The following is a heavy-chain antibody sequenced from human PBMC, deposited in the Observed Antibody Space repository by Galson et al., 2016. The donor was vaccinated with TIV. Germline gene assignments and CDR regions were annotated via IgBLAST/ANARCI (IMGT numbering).Heavy chain of an antibody. V-gene: IGHV1-69*08. J-gene: IGHJ3*02. CDR2: IIPMLGRA. Sequence: SVKVSCKASGGNFNSYSIIWVRQAPGQGLEWMGRIIPMLGRANYAQKFQGRVTITADKSTSTAYMDVSSLTSEDTAVYCAREVAHVDSVMLNADAFDIWGQGTRVTVSS. CDR1: GGNFNSYS. D-gene: IGHD3-16*01. CDR3: AREVAHVDSVMLNADAFDI.